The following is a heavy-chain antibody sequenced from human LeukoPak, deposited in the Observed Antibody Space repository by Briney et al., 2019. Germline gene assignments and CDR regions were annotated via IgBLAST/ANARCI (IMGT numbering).Heavy chain of an antibody. Sequence: PSETLSLTCTVSGYSISSGNYWDWIRQPPGKGLEWIGSVYYSGTTKYNPSLKSRVTISVDTLKNKFSLKLISVTAADTAVYYCARGTLYSGWSYYFDSWGQGTLVPVSS. D-gene: IGHD6-19*01. CDR1: GYSISSGNY. J-gene: IGHJ4*02. CDR2: VYYSGTT. V-gene: IGHV4-38-2*02. CDR3: ARGTLYSGWSYYFDS.